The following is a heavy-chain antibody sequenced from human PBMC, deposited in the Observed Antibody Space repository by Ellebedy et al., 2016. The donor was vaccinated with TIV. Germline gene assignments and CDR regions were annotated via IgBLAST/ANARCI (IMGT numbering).Heavy chain of an antibody. CDR3: ARDTVVTPLDY. CDR2: ISSSSSYT. J-gene: IGHJ4*02. CDR1: GFTFSDYY. D-gene: IGHD4-23*01. V-gene: IGHV3-11*06. Sequence: PGGSLRLSCAASGFTFSDYYMSWIRQAPGKGLEWVSYISSSSSYTNYSDSVKGRFTISRDNAKNSLYLQMNSLRAEDTAVYYCARDTVVTPLDYWGQGTLVTVSS.